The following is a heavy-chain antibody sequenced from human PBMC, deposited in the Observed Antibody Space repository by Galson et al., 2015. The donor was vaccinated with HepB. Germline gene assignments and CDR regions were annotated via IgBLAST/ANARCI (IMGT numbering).Heavy chain of an antibody. CDR3: ARNSGSYLGGFDY. Sequence: SLRLSCAAAGFTFSNYAMHWVRQAPGKGLEWVAVISYDGSNKYYADSVKGRFTISRDNSKNTLYLQMNSLRAEDTAVYYCARNSGSYLGGFDYWGQGTLVTVSS. D-gene: IGHD1-26*01. J-gene: IGHJ4*02. CDR1: GFTFSNYA. CDR2: ISYDGSNK. V-gene: IGHV3-30*04.